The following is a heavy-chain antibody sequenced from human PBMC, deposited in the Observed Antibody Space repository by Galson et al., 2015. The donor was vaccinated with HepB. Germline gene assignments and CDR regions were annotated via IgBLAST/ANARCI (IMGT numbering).Heavy chain of an antibody. J-gene: IGHJ4*02. D-gene: IGHD3-10*01. V-gene: IGHV3-33*08. Sequence: SLRLSCAASGFTFSSYGMHWVRQAPGKGLEWVAVIWYDGSNKYYADSVKGRFTISRDNSKNTLYLQMNSLRAEDTAVYYCTVISRRFGSLFDYWGQGTLVTVSS. CDR3: TVISRRFGSLFDY. CDR2: IWYDGSNK. CDR1: GFTFSSYG.